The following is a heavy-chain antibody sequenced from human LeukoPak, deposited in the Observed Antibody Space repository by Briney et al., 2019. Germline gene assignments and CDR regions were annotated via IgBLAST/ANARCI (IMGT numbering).Heavy chain of an antibody. CDR2: ISSSSSYI. Sequence: GGSLRLSCAASGFTFSSYSMNWVRQAPGKGLGWVSSISSSSSYIYYADSVKGRFTISRDNAKNSLYLQMNSLRAEDTAVYYCARVPNYCSSTSCYAFDYWGQGTLVTVSS. CDR3: ARVPNYCSSTSCYAFDY. V-gene: IGHV3-21*01. J-gene: IGHJ4*02. D-gene: IGHD2-2*01. CDR1: GFTFSSYS.